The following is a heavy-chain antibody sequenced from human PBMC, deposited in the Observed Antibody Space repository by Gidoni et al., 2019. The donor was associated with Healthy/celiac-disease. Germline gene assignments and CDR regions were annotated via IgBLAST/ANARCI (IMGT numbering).Heavy chain of an antibody. CDR1: GFTFSSYG. Sequence: QVQLVESGGGVVQPGRSLRLSCAASGFTFSSYGMHWVRQAPGKGLEWVAVIWYDGSNKYYADSVKGRFTISRDNSKNTLYLQMNSLRAEDTAVYYCARDRTWSYGADYWGQGTLVTVSS. CDR2: IWYDGSNK. J-gene: IGHJ4*02. V-gene: IGHV3-33*01. D-gene: IGHD4-17*01. CDR3: ARDRTWSYGADY.